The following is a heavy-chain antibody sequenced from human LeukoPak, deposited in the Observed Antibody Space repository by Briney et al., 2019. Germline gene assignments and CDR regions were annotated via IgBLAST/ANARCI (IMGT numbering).Heavy chain of an antibody. D-gene: IGHD3-10*01. CDR2: IYYSGST. CDR3: ARSQNYYGSGDY. J-gene: IGHJ4*02. V-gene: IGHV4-59*01. Sequence: PSETLSLTCTVSGGSISSYYWSWIRQPPGKGLGWIGYIYYSGSTNYNPSLKSRVTVSVDTSKNQFTLKLSSVTAADTAVYYCARSQNYYGSGDYWSQGTLVTVSS. CDR1: GGSISSYY.